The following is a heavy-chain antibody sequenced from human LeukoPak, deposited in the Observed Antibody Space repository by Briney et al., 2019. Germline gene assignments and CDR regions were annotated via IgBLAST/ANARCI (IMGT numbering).Heavy chain of an antibody. CDR1: KFTFSDSY. J-gene: IGHJ3*02. CDR2: ISSSGTTM. CDR3: ARAAGSYAFDI. V-gene: IGHV3-11*04. Sequence: GGSLRLSCAASKFTFSDSYMDWIRPAPGKGLGWGSYISSSGTTMYYADSVKGRFTISRDNAKNSLYLQMNSLRAEDTAVYYCARAAGSYAFDIWGQGTMVTVSS. D-gene: IGHD3-10*01.